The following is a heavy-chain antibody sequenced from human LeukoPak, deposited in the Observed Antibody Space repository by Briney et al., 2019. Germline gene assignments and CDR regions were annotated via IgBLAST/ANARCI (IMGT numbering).Heavy chain of an antibody. CDR3: AKGSGSFSSRGFDY. Sequence: GRSLRLSCAASGFTFSSYAMNWVRQAPGKGLEWVSTISGGSSDSTYYADSVKGRFTISRDNSKNTLYLQMNTLRAEDTAVYYYAKGSGSFSSRGFDYWGQGTLVTVSS. V-gene: IGHV3-23*01. D-gene: IGHD6-13*01. J-gene: IGHJ4*02. CDR2: ISGGSSDST. CDR1: GFTFSSYA.